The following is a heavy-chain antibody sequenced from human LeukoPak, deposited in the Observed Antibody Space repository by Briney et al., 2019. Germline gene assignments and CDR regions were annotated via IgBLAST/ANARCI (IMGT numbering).Heavy chain of an antibody. CDR1: GFTFDDYA. CDR2: ISWNSGSI. CDR3: AKDQAPGIVATVTFDY. Sequence: GGSLRLSCAASGFTFDDYAMHWVRQAPGKGLEWVSGISWNSGSIGYADSVKGRFTISRDNAKNSLYLQMNSLRAEDTALYYCAKDQAPGIVATVTFDYWGQGTLVTVSS. J-gene: IGHJ4*02. V-gene: IGHV3-9*01. D-gene: IGHD5-12*01.